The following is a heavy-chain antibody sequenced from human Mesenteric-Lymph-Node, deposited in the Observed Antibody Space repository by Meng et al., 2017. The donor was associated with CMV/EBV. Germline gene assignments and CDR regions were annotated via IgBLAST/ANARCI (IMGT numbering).Heavy chain of an antibody. D-gene: IGHD6-13*01. Sequence: KASGGTFSSYAITWVRQAPGQGLECVGEIIPVFGTVEYAQKFQGRVTITADKSTSTAYMELSSLRSEDTDVYYCARSISAAGAFDYWGQGTLVTVSS. CDR2: IIPVFGTV. CDR3: ARSISAAGAFDY. J-gene: IGHJ4*02. CDR1: GGTFSSYA. V-gene: IGHV1-69*06.